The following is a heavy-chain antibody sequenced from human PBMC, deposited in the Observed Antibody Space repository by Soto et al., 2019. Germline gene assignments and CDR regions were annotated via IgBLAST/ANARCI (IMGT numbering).Heavy chain of an antibody. V-gene: IGHV3-74*01. CDR3: VRGVAATTGSWC. Sequence: GGSLRLSCAGSGFIFSSHWMHWVRQAPGKRPVWVSRINSEGGGLSYADSVKGRFTISRDNAKNTLYLQMNSLRVEDTAVYFCVRGVAATTGSWCWGQGTLVTVSS. J-gene: IGHJ4*02. CDR2: INSEGGGL. D-gene: IGHD1-26*01. CDR1: GFIFSSHW.